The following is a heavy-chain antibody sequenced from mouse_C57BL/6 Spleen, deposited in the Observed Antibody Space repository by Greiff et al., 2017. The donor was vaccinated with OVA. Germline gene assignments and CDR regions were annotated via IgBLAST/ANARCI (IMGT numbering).Heavy chain of an antibody. J-gene: IGHJ2*01. CDR1: GYSITSGYY. V-gene: IGHV3-6*01. CDR2: ISYDGSN. Sequence: EVQVVESGPGLVKPSQSLSLTCSVTGYSITSGYYWNWIRQFPGNKLEWMGYISYDGSNNYNPSLKNRISITRDTSKNQFFLKLNSVTTEDTATYYCAREGDIYYEGYYFDYWGQGTTLTVSS. D-gene: IGHD2-4*01. CDR3: AREGDIYYEGYYFDY.